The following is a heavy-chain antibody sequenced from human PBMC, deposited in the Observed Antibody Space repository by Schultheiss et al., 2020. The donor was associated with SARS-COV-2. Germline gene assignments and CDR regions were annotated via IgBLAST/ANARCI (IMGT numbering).Heavy chain of an antibody. J-gene: IGHJ4*02. Sequence: SETLSLTCTVSGGSISSYYWSWIRQPPGKGLEWIGYIYYSGSTNYNPSLKSRVTISVDTSKNQFSLKLSTVTAADTAVYYCARGLSPLTGTTADYWGQGTLVTVSS. CDR1: GGSISSYY. V-gene: IGHV4-59*08. D-gene: IGHD1-20*01. CDR2: IYYSGST. CDR3: ARGLSPLTGTTADY.